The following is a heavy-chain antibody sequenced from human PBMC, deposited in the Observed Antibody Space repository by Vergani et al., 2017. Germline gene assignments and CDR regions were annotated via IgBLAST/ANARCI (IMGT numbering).Heavy chain of an antibody. J-gene: IGHJ3*02. V-gene: IGHV3-21*01. CDR2: ISSSSSYI. CDR3: ARLGYCSSTSCKAFDI. D-gene: IGHD2-2*01. Sequence: EVQLVESGGGLVKPGGSLRLSCAASGFTFSSYSMHWVRQAPGKGLEWVSSISSSSSYIYYADSVKGRFTISRDNAKNSLYLQMNSLRAEDTAVYYCARLGYCSSTSCKAFDIWGQGTMVTVSS. CDR1: GFTFSSYS.